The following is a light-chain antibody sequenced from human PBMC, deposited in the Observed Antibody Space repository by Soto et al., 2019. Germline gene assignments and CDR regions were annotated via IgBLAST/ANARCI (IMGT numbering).Light chain of an antibody. J-gene: IGKJ2*01. CDR3: QQYGGSPPYS. CDR2: GAS. V-gene: IGKV3-20*01. CDR1: QSASSSY. Sequence: EIVVTQSPGTLYLSPGERATLSCSASQSASSSYLAWFQQKPGQAPRLLIYGASNRATSIPDRFTGSGSGTDVTLTISRLQPEDFAVYYCQQYGGSPPYSFGRGIKLEMK.